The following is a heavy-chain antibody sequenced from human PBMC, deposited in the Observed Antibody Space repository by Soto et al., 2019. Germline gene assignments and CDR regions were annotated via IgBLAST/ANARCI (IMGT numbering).Heavy chain of an antibody. CDR1: GFTFSDYY. V-gene: IGHV3-11*01. J-gene: IGHJ6*03. CDR3: ARDQATVTTYYYYYMDV. D-gene: IGHD4-17*01. CDR2: ISSSGSTI. Sequence: GGSLRLSCAASGFTFSDYYMSWIRQAPGKGLEWVSYISSSGSTIYYADSVKGRFTISRDNAKNSLYLQMNSLRAEDTAVYYCARDQATVTTYYYYYMDVWGKGTTVTVSS.